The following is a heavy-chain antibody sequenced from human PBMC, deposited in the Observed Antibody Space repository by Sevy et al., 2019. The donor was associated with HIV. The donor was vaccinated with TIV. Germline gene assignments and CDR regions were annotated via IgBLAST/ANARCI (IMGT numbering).Heavy chain of an antibody. Sequence: GGSLRLSCAASGFTVSGNYMSWVRQAPGKGLEWISLIYSGGSTNYTDSVKGRFTISRDNSKNTLYLQMNSLRAEDTAVYYCASDYYDTDNWGQGTLVTVSS. CDR2: IYSGGST. D-gene: IGHD3-22*01. J-gene: IGHJ4*02. CDR1: GFTVSGNY. CDR3: ASDYYDTDN. V-gene: IGHV3-66*01.